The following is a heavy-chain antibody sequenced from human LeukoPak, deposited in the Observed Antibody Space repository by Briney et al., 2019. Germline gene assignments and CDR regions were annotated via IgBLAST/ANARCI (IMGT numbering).Heavy chain of an antibody. J-gene: IGHJ5*02. CDR1: GYTFTGYY. Sequence: ASVKVSCKASGYTFTGYYMHWVRQATGQGLEWMGWINPNSGNTGYTQKFQGRVTMTRNTSLSTAYMELTSLKSEDTAVYYCARSLGTYWGKDFLNWFDPWGQGTLVTVSS. D-gene: IGHD3-16*01. V-gene: IGHV1-8*02. CDR2: INPNSGNT. CDR3: ARSLGTYWGKDFLNWFDP.